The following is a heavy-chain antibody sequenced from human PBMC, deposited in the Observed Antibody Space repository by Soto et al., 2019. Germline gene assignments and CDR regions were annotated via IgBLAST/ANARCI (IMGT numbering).Heavy chain of an antibody. CDR1: GFTFSSYG. CDR2: IKQDGSEK. Sequence: EVQLVESGGGLVQPGGSLRLSCAASGFTFSSYGMSWVRQAPGKGLEWVSNIKQDGSEKYYVDSVKGRVTISRDNAKNSLYLEMDSLRAEDPAVYYFASYGVVVPSADAFVIWGQCTMFALAS. D-gene: IGHD2-2*01. CDR3: ASYGVVVPSADAFVI. V-gene: IGHV3-7*01. J-gene: IGHJ3*02.